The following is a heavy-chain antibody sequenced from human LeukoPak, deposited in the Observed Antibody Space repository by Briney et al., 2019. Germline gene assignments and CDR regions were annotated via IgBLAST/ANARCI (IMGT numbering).Heavy chain of an antibody. CDR2: INHSGST. CDR3: ARGGLLTGYYT. Sequence: PSETLSLTCAVYGGSFSGYYWSWIRQPPGKGLEWIGEINHSGSTNYNPSLKSRVTISVDTSMNQFSLKLSSVTAADTAVYYCARGGLLTGYYTWGQGTLVTASS. D-gene: IGHD3-9*01. CDR1: GGSFSGYY. J-gene: IGHJ4*02. V-gene: IGHV4-34*01.